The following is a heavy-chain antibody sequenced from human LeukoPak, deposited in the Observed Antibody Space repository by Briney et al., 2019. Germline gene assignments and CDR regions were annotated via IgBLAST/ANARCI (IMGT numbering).Heavy chain of an antibody. J-gene: IGHJ5*02. CDR1: GYSISSGYF. CDR2: IYYSGST. D-gene: IGHD3-10*01. Sequence: SETLSLTCTVSGYSISSGYFWGWIRQPPGKGLEWIANIYYSGSTYYSPSLKSRVTISVDTSKNQFSLKLRSETAADTAVYYCARSMVRGVINWFDPWGQGTLVTVSS. CDR3: ARSMVRGVINWFDP. V-gene: IGHV4-38-2*02.